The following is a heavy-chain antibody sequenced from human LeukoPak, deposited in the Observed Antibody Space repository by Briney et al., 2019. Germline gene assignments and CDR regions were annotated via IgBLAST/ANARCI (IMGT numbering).Heavy chain of an antibody. CDR3: ARRSASRSFFDY. CDR1: GFTFSTYG. Sequence: GGSLTLSCAASGFTFSTYGLTWVRQAPGKGLEWVSLINSADNTYYADSVKGRFTISRDNSMNTLYLQMNSLSADDTAVYYCARRSASRSFFDYWGQGSLVTVSS. D-gene: IGHD3-10*01. CDR2: INSADNT. V-gene: IGHV3-23*01. J-gene: IGHJ4*02.